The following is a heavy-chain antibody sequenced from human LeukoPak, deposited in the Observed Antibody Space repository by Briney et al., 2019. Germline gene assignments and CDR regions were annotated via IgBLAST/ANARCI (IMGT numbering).Heavy chain of an antibody. CDR1: GFTFSSYS. V-gene: IGHV3-21*01. CDR3: ARGEYSYGHPYFDY. J-gene: IGHJ4*02. CDR2: ISSSSNYI. D-gene: IGHD5-18*01. Sequence: GGSLRLSCAASGFTFSSYSMNWVRQAPGKGLEWVSSISSSSNYIYYADSVKGRFTISRDNAKNSLYLQMNSLRAEDTAVYYCARGEYSYGHPYFDYWGQGTLVTVSS.